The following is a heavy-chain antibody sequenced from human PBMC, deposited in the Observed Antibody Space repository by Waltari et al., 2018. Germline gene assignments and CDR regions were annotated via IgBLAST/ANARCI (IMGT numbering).Heavy chain of an antibody. V-gene: IGHV4-39*07. CDR1: GGSISSSSYY. J-gene: IGHJ2*01. CDR3: ARGRKREGIDL. Sequence: QLQLQESGPGLVKPSETLSLTCTVSGGSISSSSYYWGWIRQPPGKGLEWIGSIYYSGSTYYNPSLKSRVTISVDTSKNQFSLKLSSVTAADTAVYYCARGRKREGIDLWGRGTLVTVSS. CDR2: IYYSGST.